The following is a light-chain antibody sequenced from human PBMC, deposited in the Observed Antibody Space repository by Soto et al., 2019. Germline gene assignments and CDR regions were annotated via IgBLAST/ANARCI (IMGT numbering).Light chain of an antibody. CDR1: SSNIGAGYD. Sequence: QSVLTQPPSVSGAPGQRVTISCTGGSSNIGAGYDVNWYQQLPGTAPKLLIYGNSNRPSGVPDRFSGYKSGTSASLAITGLQAEDEADYYCQSYDSSLSALFGGGTKLTVL. J-gene: IGLJ2*01. V-gene: IGLV1-40*01. CDR3: QSYDSSLSAL. CDR2: GNS.